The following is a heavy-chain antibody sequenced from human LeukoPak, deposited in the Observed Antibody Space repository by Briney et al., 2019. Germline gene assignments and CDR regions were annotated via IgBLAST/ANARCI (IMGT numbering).Heavy chain of an antibody. CDR1: GFTFSSYA. CDR2: ISGSGGST. J-gene: IGHJ4*02. V-gene: IGHV3-23*01. CDR3: ATSVGGYYYDSSGYHDY. Sequence: PGGSLRLSCAASGFTFSSYAMSWVRQASGKGLEWVSAISGSGGSTYYADSVKGRFTISRDNSKNTLYLQMNSLRAEDTAVYYCATSVGGYYYDSSGYHDYWGQGTLVTVSS. D-gene: IGHD3-22*01.